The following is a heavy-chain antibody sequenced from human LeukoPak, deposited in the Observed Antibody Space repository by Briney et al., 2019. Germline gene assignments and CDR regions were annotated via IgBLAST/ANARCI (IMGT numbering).Heavy chain of an antibody. CDR3: ARDHVGHFEL. Sequence: GGSVRLSCAASGFTVSSNYMSWVRQAPGRGREWVAVIYSGGSTYYADSVKGRFTISRDNSKNPLYLQMKSLRAEDTAVDCRARDHVGHFELWGRGNLVTVSS. V-gene: IGHV3-53*01. CDR2: IYSGGST. CDR1: GFTVSSNY. J-gene: IGHJ2*01. D-gene: IGHD1-26*01.